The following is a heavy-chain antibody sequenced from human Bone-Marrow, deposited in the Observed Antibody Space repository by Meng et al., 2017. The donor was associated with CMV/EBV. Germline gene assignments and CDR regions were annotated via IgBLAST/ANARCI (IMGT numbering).Heavy chain of an antibody. J-gene: IGHJ4*02. CDR3: ARELPTVMPFDY. D-gene: IGHD2-2*01. Sequence: GGSLKISCAASGFTFNRYAMHWVRQAPGKGLEWVAVISFDGSNKYYADSVKGRFTISRDNFKNTLYLQMNSLRVEDTAVYYCARELPTVMPFDYWGLGTLVTVSS. V-gene: IGHV3-30-3*01. CDR2: ISFDGSNK. CDR1: GFTFNRYA.